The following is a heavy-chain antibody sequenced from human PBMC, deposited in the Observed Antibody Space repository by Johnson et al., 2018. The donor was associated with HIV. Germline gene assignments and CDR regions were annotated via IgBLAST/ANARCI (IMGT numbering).Heavy chain of an antibody. Sequence: VQLVESGGGLVRPGGSMRLSCAASEFSVSGNYMTWVRQAPGKGLEWVSVIHGGGSIYYEDSVKGRFTISRDTAKNTLYLQMNSLRAEDTAVYYCARDILEYSSSVPDAFDIWGQGTMVTVSS. CDR3: ARDILEYSSSVPDAFDI. J-gene: IGHJ3*02. V-gene: IGHV3-66*02. D-gene: IGHD6-6*01. CDR2: IHGGGSI. CDR1: EFSVSGNY.